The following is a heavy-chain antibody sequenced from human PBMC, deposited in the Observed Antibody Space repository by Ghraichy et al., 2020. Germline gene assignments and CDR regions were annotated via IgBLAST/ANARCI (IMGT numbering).Heavy chain of an antibody. CDR2: IKQDGSEK. V-gene: IGHV3-7*03. Sequence: ALRLSCAASGFTFRSYWMTWVRQAPGKGLEWVANIKQDGSEKYYVDSVKGRFTISRDNAKNSLYLQMNSLRAEDTAVYYCARLSAAAYFDYWGQGTQVTVSS. CDR3: ARLSAAAYFDY. J-gene: IGHJ4*02. CDR1: GFTFRSYW. D-gene: IGHD6-13*01.